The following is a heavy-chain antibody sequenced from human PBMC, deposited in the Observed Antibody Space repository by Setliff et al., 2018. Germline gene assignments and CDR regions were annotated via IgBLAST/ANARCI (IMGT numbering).Heavy chain of an antibody. CDR1: GGSISSGSYY. CDR3: ARDQYNFWSGYFYESSWFDP. D-gene: IGHD3-3*01. CDR2: IYTSGST. V-gene: IGHV4-61*02. Sequence: PSETLSLTCTVSGGSISSGSYYWSWIRQPAGKGLEWIGRIYTSGSTNYNPSLKSRVTISVDTSKNQLSLKLSSVTAADTAVYYCARDQYNFWSGYFYESSWFDPWGQGTLVTVSS. J-gene: IGHJ5*02.